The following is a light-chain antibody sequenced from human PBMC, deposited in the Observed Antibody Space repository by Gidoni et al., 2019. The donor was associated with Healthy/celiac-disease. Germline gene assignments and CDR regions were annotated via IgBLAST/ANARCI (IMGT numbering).Light chain of an antibody. V-gene: IGKV3-11*01. CDR2: DAS. Sequence: EIVLTQSPATLSLSPGERATLPCRASQCVSSYVAWYQQKPGQAPRLLIYDASNRATGIPARFSGSGSGTDFTLTISSLEPEDFAVYYCQQRSNWPLTFXEXTKVEIK. J-gene: IGKJ4*01. CDR1: QCVSSY. CDR3: QQRSNWPLT.